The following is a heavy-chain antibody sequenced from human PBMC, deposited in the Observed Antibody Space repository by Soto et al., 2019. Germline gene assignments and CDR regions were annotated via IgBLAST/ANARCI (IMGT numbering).Heavy chain of an antibody. D-gene: IGHD2-15*01. CDR1: GGTFSSYA. V-gene: IGHV1-69*01. Sequence: QVQLVQSGAEVKKPGSSVKVSCKASGGTFSSYALSWVRQAPGQGLEWMGGSIPIFGTANYAQKFQGRVTITADESTSTAYMELSSLRSEDTAVYYCATEANVVQSDAFDIWGQGTMVTVSS. J-gene: IGHJ3*02. CDR3: ATEANVVQSDAFDI. CDR2: SIPIFGTA.